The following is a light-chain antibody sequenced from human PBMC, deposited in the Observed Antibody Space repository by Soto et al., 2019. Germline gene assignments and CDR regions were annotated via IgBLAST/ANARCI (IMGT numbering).Light chain of an antibody. J-gene: IGKJ1*01. V-gene: IGKV1-17*01. CDR3: LQHNSYPWT. CDR1: QGIRKD. CDR2: DAS. Sequence: DIQMTQSPSSLSASVGDRVTITCRASQGIRKDLGWYQQKPGQAPKRLIYDASTLQSGLPSRFRGSGSGTEFTLTISTLQPEDFATYYCLQHNSYPWTFGQGTKVQL.